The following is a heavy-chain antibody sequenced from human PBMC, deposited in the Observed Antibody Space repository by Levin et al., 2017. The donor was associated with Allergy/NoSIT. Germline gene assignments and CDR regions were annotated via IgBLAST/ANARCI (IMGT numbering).Heavy chain of an antibody. J-gene: IGHJ4*02. V-gene: IGHV4-59*08. CDR3: ARHKSIISSADFDF. Sequence: SETLSLTCTVSGASVSLYYWSWVRQPPGKGLQWIGCIYNNADYNPSLKNRVTISRDTSKNQVSLTLTSLTAADTAVYFCARHKSIISSADFDFWGQGALVAVSP. CDR2: IYNNA. CDR1: GASVSLYY. D-gene: IGHD6-25*01.